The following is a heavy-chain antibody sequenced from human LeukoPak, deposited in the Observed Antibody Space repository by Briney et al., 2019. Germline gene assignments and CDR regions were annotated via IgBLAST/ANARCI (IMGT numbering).Heavy chain of an antibody. CDR1: GFAFNTFW. CDR3: ARAGYTYGTSYY. Sequence: GGSLRLSCAASGFAFNTFWMSWVRQAPGKGLEWVANIKQDGSEKYYVESVKGRFTISRDNAKNSLHLQMNSLRVDDTAVYYCARAGYTYGTSYYWGLGALVTVSS. D-gene: IGHD5-18*01. J-gene: IGHJ4*02. CDR2: IKQDGSEK. V-gene: IGHV3-7*01.